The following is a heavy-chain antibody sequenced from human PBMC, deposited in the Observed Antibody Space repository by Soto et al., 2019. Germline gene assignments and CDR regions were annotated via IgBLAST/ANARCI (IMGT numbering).Heavy chain of an antibody. CDR3: ARESGGATATLDYYYFYMDV. V-gene: IGHV1-2*04. CDR1: GDSFNDYY. CDR2: INPNSGVT. J-gene: IGHJ6*03. Sequence: QVQLVQSGAEVRKPGASVTVSCRSSGDSFNDYYIHWVRQAPGQGLEWMGWINPNSGVTQYAQKFQGWVSMTRDTSIRTVYMQLSRLRSDDTAVDYCARESGGATATLDYYYFYMDVWGTGTTVTVSS. D-gene: IGHD5-12*01.